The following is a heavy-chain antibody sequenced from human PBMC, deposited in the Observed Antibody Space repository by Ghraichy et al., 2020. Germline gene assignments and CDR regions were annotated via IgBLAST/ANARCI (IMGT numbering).Heavy chain of an antibody. J-gene: IGHJ4*02. CDR2: MSNDGGSI. Sequence: GGSLRLSCVASGFTFSMYGMHWVRQAPGKGLEWVALMSNDGGSIHYAVSVKDRFTISRDNSKNTLYLQVNSLSAEDTAVYYCARANGSGSYIIDYWGQGTPVTVSS. D-gene: IGHD3-10*01. V-gene: IGHV3-30*03. CDR3: ARANGSGSYIIDY. CDR1: GFTFSMYG.